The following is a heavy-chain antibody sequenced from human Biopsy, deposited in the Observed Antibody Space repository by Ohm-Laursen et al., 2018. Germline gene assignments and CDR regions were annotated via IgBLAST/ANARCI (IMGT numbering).Heavy chain of an antibody. D-gene: IGHD1-26*01. Sequence: APVKVSCNASGYTFTSHDINWVRQATGQGLEWMGWMSPNTGNTVYAQRFQDRVTMTSDTSTGTAYMELTSLTSDDTAVYFCARWETTLGRSLDSWGQGTLVAVSS. J-gene: IGHJ4*02. CDR3: ARWETTLGRSLDS. CDR1: GYTFTSHD. CDR2: MSPNTGNT. V-gene: IGHV1-8*01.